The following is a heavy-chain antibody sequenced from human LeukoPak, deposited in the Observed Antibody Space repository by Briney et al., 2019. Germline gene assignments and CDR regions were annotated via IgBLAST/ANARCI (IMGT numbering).Heavy chain of an antibody. J-gene: IGHJ5*02. CDR2: ISGSGGST. D-gene: IGHD6-6*01. V-gene: IGHV3-23*01. CDR3: AKGDYSTSFNWFDP. Sequence: GGSLRLSCGASGFTFSNFGMSWVRQAPGKGLEWVSGISGSGGSTYYAESVKGRFTISRDNSKNTLYLQMNSLRAEDTAVYYCAKGDYSTSFNWFDPWGQGTLVTVSS. CDR1: GFTFSNFG.